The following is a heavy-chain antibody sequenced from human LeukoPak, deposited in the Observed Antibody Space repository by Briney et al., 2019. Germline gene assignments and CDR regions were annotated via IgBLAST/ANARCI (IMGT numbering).Heavy chain of an antibody. CDR1: GGTFSSYA. J-gene: IGHJ4*02. Sequence: ASVKVSCKASGGTFSSYAISWVRQAPGQGLEWMGGIIPIFGTANYAQKFQGRVTITADESTSTAYMELSSLRSEDTAVYYCAAVRYCSSTSCCYFDYWGQGTLVTVSS. CDR2: IIPIFGTA. CDR3: AAVRYCSSTSCCYFDY. D-gene: IGHD2-2*01. V-gene: IGHV1-69*13.